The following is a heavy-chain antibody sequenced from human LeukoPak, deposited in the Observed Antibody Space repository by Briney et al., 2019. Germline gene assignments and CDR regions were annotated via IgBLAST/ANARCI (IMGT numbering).Heavy chain of an antibody. Sequence: ASVKVSCKASGGTFSSYAISWVRQAPGQGLEWMGGIIPIFGTANYAQKFQGRVTITTDESASTAYMELSSLRSEDSAVYYCARSSYTAMVTSCYYYYMDVWGKGTTVTVSS. CDR1: GGTFSSYA. J-gene: IGHJ6*03. CDR3: ARSSYTAMVTSCYYYYMDV. V-gene: IGHV1-69*05. D-gene: IGHD5-18*01. CDR2: IIPIFGTA.